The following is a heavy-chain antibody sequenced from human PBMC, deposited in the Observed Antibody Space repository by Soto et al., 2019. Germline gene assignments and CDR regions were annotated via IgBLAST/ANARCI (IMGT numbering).Heavy chain of an antibody. Sequence: GGSRRLSCAASGFTFSSYAMHWVRQAPGKGLEWVALISYDGSDKDYADSVKGRFTISRDKSRNTLFLQMNSLRAEDTAVYYCARDYYKYYDSSGYYRSPAYWGQGT. CDR1: GFTFSSYA. J-gene: IGHJ4*02. D-gene: IGHD3-22*01. CDR2: ISYDGSDK. V-gene: IGHV3-30-3*01. CDR3: ARDYYKYYDSSGYYRSPAY.